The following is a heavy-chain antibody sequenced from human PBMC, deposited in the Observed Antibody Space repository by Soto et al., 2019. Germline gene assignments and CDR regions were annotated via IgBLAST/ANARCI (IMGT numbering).Heavy chain of an antibody. CDR1: GGSISSSSDY. Sequence: PSETLSLTCTVSGGSISSSSDYWGWIRQPPGKGLEWIGSIFYTGTTYYNPSLKSRVTISVDTSKNQFSLKLSSVTAADTAVYYCASARTTVTYFDYWGQGPLVTVSS. CDR2: IFYTGTT. J-gene: IGHJ4*02. CDR3: ASARTTVTYFDY. D-gene: IGHD4-17*01. V-gene: IGHV4-39*01.